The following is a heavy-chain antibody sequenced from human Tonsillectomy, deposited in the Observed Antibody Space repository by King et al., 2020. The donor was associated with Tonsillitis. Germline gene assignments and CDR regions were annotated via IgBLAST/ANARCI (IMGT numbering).Heavy chain of an antibody. J-gene: IGHJ5*02. CDR3: ARHGGVGVRWELIPENWFDP. CDR1: GGSISSESYY. CDR2: IYYSGST. D-gene: IGHD1-26*01. V-gene: IGHV4-39*07. Sequence: QLQESGPGLVKSSETLSLTCTVSGGSISSESYYWGWIRQPPGKGLEWIGSIYYSGSTYYNPSLKSRVTISVDTSKNQFFLKLSSVTAADTALYYCARHGGVGVRWELIPENWFDPWGQGTLVTVSS.